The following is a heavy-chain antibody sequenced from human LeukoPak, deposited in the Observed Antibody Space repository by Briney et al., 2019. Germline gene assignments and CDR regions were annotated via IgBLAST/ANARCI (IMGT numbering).Heavy chain of an antibody. V-gene: IGHV4-30-4*08. J-gene: IGHJ3*02. CDR1: GGSISSGDYY. Sequence: SETLSLTCIVSGGSISSGDYYWSWIRQPPGKGLEWIGYIYYSGSTYYNPSLKSRVTISVDTSKNQFSLKLSSVTAADTAVYYCARWTGLSDAFDIWGQGTMVTVSS. D-gene: IGHD3/OR15-3a*01. CDR3: ARWTGLSDAFDI. CDR2: IYYSGST.